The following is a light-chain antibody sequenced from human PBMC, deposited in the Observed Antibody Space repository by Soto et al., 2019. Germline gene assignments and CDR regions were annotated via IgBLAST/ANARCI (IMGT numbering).Light chain of an antibody. CDR2: KAS. Sequence: DIQMTQSPSTLSASVGDRVTITCRASQSINNYLAWYQQKPGKAPKLLIYKASSLESWVPSRFSGSGSGTEFTLTISSLQPDDFATYYCQHYHSSPWTFGQGTKVEIK. CDR3: QHYHSSPWT. CDR1: QSINNY. J-gene: IGKJ1*01. V-gene: IGKV1-5*03.